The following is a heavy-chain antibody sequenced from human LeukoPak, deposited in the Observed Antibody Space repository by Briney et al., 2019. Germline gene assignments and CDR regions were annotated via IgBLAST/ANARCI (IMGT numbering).Heavy chain of an antibody. CDR2: INAGNGNT. Sequence: GASVKVSCKASGYTFTSYAMHWVRQAPGQRLEWMGWINAGNGNTKYSQKFQGRVTITRDTSASTAYMELSSLRSEDTAVYYCARVPIVAAATGNYYFDYWGQGTLVTVSS. CDR1: GYTFTSYA. D-gene: IGHD2-2*01. J-gene: IGHJ4*02. CDR3: ARVPIVAAATGNYYFDY. V-gene: IGHV1-3*01.